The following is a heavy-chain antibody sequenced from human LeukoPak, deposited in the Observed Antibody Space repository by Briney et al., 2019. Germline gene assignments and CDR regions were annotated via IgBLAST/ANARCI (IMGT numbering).Heavy chain of an antibody. V-gene: IGHV4-4*08. CDR3: ARRAYYDSSGYSPASRYFEL. CDR1: GGSIFSYY. D-gene: IGHD3-22*01. J-gene: IGHJ2*01. CDR2: IYSNGIT. Sequence: SETLCLTRTVSGGSIFSYYCNWIRQPPGKGLEWIGYIYSNGITSYNPSLRSRGTISIAASKNQFSLRLRSVTAADTAIYYCARRAYYDSSGYSPASRYFELWGRGTLVSVSS.